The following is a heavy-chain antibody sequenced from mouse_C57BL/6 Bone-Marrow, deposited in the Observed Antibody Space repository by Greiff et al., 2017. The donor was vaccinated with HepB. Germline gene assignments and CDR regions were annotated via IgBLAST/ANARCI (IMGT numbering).Heavy chain of an antibody. CDR3: ARNSNYAMDY. J-gene: IGHJ4*01. V-gene: IGHV1-19*01. D-gene: IGHD2-5*01. CDR1: GYTFTDYY. Sequence: VQLKQSGPVLVKPGASVKMSCKASGYTFTDYYMNWVKQSPGKSLEWIGVINPYNGGTSYNQKFKGKATLTVDKSSSTAYMELNSLTSEDSAVYYCARNSNYAMDYWGQGTSVTVSS. CDR2: INPYNGGT.